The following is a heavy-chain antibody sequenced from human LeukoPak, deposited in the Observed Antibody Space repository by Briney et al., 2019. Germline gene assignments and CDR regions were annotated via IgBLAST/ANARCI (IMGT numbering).Heavy chain of an antibody. Sequence: SQTLSLTCTVSDGSISSGIYYWTWIRQPAGKGLEWIGRMYTNGSPHYNPSLKSRATISVDTSKNQLSLKLTSVTAADTAVYYCARDLGPLGGPDYWGQGTLVTVSS. J-gene: IGHJ4*02. CDR3: ARDLGPLGGPDY. CDR2: MYTNGSP. V-gene: IGHV4-61*02. CDR1: DGSISSGIYY. D-gene: IGHD3-3*01.